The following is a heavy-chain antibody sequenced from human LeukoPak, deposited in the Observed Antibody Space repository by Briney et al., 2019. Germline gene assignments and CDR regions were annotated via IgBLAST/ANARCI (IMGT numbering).Heavy chain of an antibody. CDR3: ARFKGSGCYSTLDY. Sequence: GGSLRLSCAASGFTFSSYSMNWVRQAPGKGLEWVSSISSSSSYIYYADSVKGRFTISRDNAKNSLYLQMNSLRAVDTAVYYCARFKGSGCYSTLDYWGQGTLVTVSS. V-gene: IGHV3-21*01. D-gene: IGHD3-22*01. CDR2: ISSSSSYI. J-gene: IGHJ4*02. CDR1: GFTFSSYS.